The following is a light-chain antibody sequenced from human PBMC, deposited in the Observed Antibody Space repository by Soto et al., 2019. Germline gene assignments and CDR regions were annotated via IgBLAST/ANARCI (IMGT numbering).Light chain of an antibody. Sequence: EIVLTQSPGTLSLSPGERATLSCRASQIVSSNYLAWYQQKLGQSPRLLIYGASSRATGIPDRFSGSGSGTDFTLIISRLEPEDFAVYYCQHYGSSNTFGQGTKLEIK. J-gene: IGKJ2*01. V-gene: IGKV3-20*01. CDR3: QHYGSSNT. CDR1: QIVSSNY. CDR2: GAS.